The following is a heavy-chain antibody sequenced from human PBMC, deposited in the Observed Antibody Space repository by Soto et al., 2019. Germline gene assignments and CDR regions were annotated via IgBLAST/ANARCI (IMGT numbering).Heavy chain of an antibody. CDR3: ARSTAGRTLGGMDV. CDR2: INHSGHT. Sequence: QVQLQQWGAGLLKPSETLSLSCAVYGRSFSGYYWTWIRQPPGKGLEWIGQINHSGHTNYNPSLKSRVNISVDTSKNQFSRNVNSVTAADTAVYYCARSTAGRTLGGMDVWGQGTTVTVSS. J-gene: IGHJ6*02. CDR1: GRSFSGYY. V-gene: IGHV4-34*01.